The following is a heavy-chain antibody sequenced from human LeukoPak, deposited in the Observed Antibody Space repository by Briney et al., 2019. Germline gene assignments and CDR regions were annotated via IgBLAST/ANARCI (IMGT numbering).Heavy chain of an antibody. CDR1: GFTFSSYA. D-gene: IGHD6-19*01. Sequence: GGSLRLSCAASGFTFSSYAMHWVRQAPGKGLEWVAVISYDGSNKYYADSVKGRFTISRDNSKNTLYLQMNSLRAEDTAVYYCAREPQWLDAFDIWGQGTMVTVSS. CDR2: ISYDGSNK. J-gene: IGHJ3*02. CDR3: AREPQWLDAFDI. V-gene: IGHV3-30*04.